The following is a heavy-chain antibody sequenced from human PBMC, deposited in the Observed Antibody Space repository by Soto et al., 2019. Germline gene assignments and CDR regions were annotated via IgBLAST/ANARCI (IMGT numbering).Heavy chain of an antibody. J-gene: IGHJ6*02. V-gene: IGHV1-58*01. CDR3: AARRVGLYAMDV. D-gene: IGHD3-10*01. Sequence: AASVKVSCKASGFTFSTSSVQWVRQARGQRPEWIGWIVGGSGNTNYAPKFQQRVIITRDMSTTTAYMEVTSLRSDDTAMYYCAARRVGLYAMDVWGQGTTVTVSS. CDR1: GFTFSTSS. CDR2: IVGGSGNT.